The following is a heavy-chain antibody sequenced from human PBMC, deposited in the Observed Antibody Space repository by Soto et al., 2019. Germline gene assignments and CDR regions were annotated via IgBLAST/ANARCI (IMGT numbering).Heavy chain of an antibody. J-gene: IGHJ6*02. CDR1: GYTFTSYA. V-gene: IGHV1-3*01. Sequence: QVQVVQSGAEVKKPGASVKVSCKASGYTFTSYAMHWVRQAPGQRLEWMGWINAGNGNTKYSQKFQGRVTIIRDTSASTAYMERSSLRSEDTAVYYCARGGLALMDVWGQGTTVTVSS. D-gene: IGHD3-16*01. CDR3: ARGGLALMDV. CDR2: INAGNGNT.